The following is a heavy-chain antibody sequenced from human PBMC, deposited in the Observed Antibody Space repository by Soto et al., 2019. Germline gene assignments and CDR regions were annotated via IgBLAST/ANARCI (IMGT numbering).Heavy chain of an antibody. J-gene: IGHJ4*02. D-gene: IGHD6-6*01. Sequence: PGGSLRLSCAASGFTFSSYGMHWVRQAPGKGLEWVAVIWYDGSNKYYADSVKGRFTISRDNSKNTLYLQMNSLRAEDTAVYYCARDRVGSSKTYDYWGQGTLVTVSS. CDR3: ARDRVGSSKTYDY. CDR1: GFTFSSYG. V-gene: IGHV3-33*01. CDR2: IWYDGSNK.